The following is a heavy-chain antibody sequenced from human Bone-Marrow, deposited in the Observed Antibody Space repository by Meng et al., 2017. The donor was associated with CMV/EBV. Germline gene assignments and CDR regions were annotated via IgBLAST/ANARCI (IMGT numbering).Heavy chain of an antibody. J-gene: IGHJ6*01. Sequence: GESLKISCAVSGFTFSNYNMNWVRQAPGKGLEWVSSISSSSSYIYYADSVKGRFTISRDNAKNSLFLQMNSLRAEDTAVYYCAREVAPTKGYGMYVWGQGTTVTVSS. CDR2: ISSSSSYI. CDR1: GFTFSNYN. V-gene: IGHV3-21*06. CDR3: AREVAPTKGYGMYV. D-gene: IGHD5-12*01.